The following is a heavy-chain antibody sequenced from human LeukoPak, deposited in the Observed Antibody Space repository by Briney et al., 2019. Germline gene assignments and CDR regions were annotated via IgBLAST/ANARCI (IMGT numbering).Heavy chain of an antibody. CDR2: IYTSGST. CDR3: ARGSYDFWSGYYWVDAFDI. V-gene: IGHV4-4*07. D-gene: IGHD3-3*01. Sequence: PSETLSLTCTVSGGSISSYYWSWIRQPAGKGLEWIGRIYTSGSTNYNPSLKSRVTMSVDTSKNQFSLKLSSVTAADTAVYYCARGSYDFWSGYYWVDAFDIWGQGTMVTVSS. J-gene: IGHJ3*02. CDR1: GGSISSYY.